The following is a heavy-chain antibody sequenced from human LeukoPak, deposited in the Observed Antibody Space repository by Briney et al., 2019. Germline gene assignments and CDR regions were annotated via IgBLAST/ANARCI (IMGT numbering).Heavy chain of an antibody. CDR2: IIPIFGTA. J-gene: IGHJ3*02. CDR1: GGTFSSYA. V-gene: IGHV1-69*05. D-gene: IGHD3-22*01. CDR3: ARSLYYYDSSGYYLNAFDI. Sequence: SVKVSCKAPGGTFSSYAISWVRQAPGQGLEWMGRIIPIFGTANYAQKFQGRVTITTDESTSTAYMELSSLRSEDTAMYYCARSLYYYDSSGYYLNAFDIWGQGTMVTVSS.